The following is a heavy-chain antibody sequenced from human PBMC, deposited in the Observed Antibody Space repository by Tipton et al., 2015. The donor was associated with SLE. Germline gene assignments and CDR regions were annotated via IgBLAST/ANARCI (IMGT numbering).Heavy chain of an antibody. CDR1: GFTFSSYW. J-gene: IGHJ4*02. CDR3: ARSIVANREIGGDYFDY. Sequence: GSLRLSCAASGFTFSSYWMSWVRQAPGKGLECVANIKQDGSEKYYVDSVKGRFTISRDNAKNSLYLQMNSLRAEDTAVYYCARSIVANREIGGDYFDYWGQGTLVTVSS. V-gene: IGHV3-7*03. CDR2: IKQDGSEK. D-gene: IGHD2-15*01.